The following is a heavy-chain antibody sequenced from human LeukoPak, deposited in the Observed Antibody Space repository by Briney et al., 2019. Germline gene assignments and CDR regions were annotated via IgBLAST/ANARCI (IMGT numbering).Heavy chain of an antibody. D-gene: IGHD3-10*01. CDR3: ARDGPSYGSGSYSDY. V-gene: IGHV3-21*01. CDR2: ISSSSSYI. J-gene: IGHJ4*02. Sequence: GGSLRLSCAASGFTFSSYSMNWVRQAPGKGLEWVSSISSSSSYIYYADSVKRRFTISRDHAKNSLYLQMNSLRAEDTAVYYCARDGPSYGSGSYSDYWGQGTLVTVSS. CDR1: GFTFSSYS.